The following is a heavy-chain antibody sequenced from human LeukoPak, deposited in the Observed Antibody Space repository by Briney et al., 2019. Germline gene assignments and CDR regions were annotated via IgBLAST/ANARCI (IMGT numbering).Heavy chain of an antibody. J-gene: IGHJ1*01. V-gene: IGHV3-30-3*01. CDR3: ARKGRTGYYYDSSGYYTANVYFQH. CDR1: GFTFSSYA. CDR2: ISYDGSNK. Sequence: PGGSLRLSCAASGFTFSSYAMHWVRQAPGKGLEWVAVISYDGSNKYYADSVKGRFTISRDNSKNTLFLQMNSLRAEDTAVYYCARKGRTGYYYDSSGYYTANVYFQHWGQGTLVTVSS. D-gene: IGHD3-22*01.